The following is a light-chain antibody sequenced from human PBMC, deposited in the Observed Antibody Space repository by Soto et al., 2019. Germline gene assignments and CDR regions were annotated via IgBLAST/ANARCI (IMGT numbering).Light chain of an antibody. CDR3: QQYYSAPPT. J-gene: IGKJ2*01. CDR2: WAS. Sequence: DIVMTQSPDSLAVSLGERATINCKSIRSVFYISNNKNYLAWYQQKPGQPPNLLIYWASTRESGVPDRFSGIVSGNDVTLTISSLQAEDVAVYYCQQYYSAPPTFGQGTKLEIK. CDR1: RSVFYISNNKNY. V-gene: IGKV4-1*01.